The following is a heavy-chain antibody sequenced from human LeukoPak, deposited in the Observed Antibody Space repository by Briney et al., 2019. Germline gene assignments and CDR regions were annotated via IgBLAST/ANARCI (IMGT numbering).Heavy chain of an antibody. Sequence: GGSLRLSCAASGFTFSSYGMTWVRQAPGEGLEWVSAISGGGGHTYYADSVKGRFTISRDNAKNSLYLQMNSLRAEDTAVYYCARDDRYSSSSSDFDYWGQGTLVTVSS. V-gene: IGHV3-21*01. CDR2: ISGGGGHT. CDR3: ARDDRYSSSSSDFDY. J-gene: IGHJ4*02. CDR1: GFTFSSYG. D-gene: IGHD6-6*01.